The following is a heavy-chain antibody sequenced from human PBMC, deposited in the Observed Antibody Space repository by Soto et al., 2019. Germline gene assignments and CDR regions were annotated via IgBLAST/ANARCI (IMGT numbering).Heavy chain of an antibody. CDR1: GYTFASYG. D-gene: IGHD6-19*01. Sequence: ASVKVSCKASGYTFASYGISWVRQAPGQGLEYMGWIDSNNGNTDYVQKFQGRVTMTTDTSTTTTYMELRGLRSDDTALYYCARVAVAGFWYFDYWGQRTMVTVSS. J-gene: IGHJ4*02. CDR3: ARVAVAGFWYFDY. V-gene: IGHV1-18*04. CDR2: IDSNNGNT.